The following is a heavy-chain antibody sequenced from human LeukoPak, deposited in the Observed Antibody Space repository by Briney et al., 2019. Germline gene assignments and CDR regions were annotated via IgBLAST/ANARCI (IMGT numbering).Heavy chain of an antibody. CDR3: ARWRSQQSEFDL. CDR2: INTGNGNT. D-gene: IGHD6-13*01. Sequence: GASVKVSCKASGYIFTSYPIHWVRQAPGQRLEWMGWINTGNGNTKYSQRFEGRVTVTTDTSAAAAYMELSSLRSEDTAIYYCARWRSQQSEFDLWGQGTLATISS. J-gene: IGHJ4*02. V-gene: IGHV1-3*04. CDR1: GYIFTSYP.